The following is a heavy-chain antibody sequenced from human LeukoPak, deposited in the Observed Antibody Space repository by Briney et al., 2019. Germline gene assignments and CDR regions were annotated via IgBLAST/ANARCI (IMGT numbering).Heavy chain of an antibody. CDR3: AREGIAADGWFDP. Sequence: SETLSLTCTVSGGSISSYYWSWIRQPPGKGLEWIGYIYYSGSTNYNPSLKSRVTISVDTSKNQFSLKLSSVTAADTAVYYCAREGIAADGWFDPWGQGTLVTVSS. V-gene: IGHV4-59*12. D-gene: IGHD6-25*01. CDR1: GGSISSYY. CDR2: IYYSGST. J-gene: IGHJ5*02.